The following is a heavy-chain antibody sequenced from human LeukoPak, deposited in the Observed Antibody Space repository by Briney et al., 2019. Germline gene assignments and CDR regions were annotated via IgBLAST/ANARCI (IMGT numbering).Heavy chain of an antibody. CDR2: INYSGST. CDR1: GGSFSGNF. Sequence: SETLSLTCAVYGGSFSGNFWSWIRQPPGKGLECIGEINYSGSTKYNPSLKSLVTISVDTAKNQFSLKLNSVTAADTAVYYCARGGRDSPLRYWGQGTMVTVSS. V-gene: IGHV4-34*01. CDR3: ARGGRDSPLRY. D-gene: IGHD5-24*01. J-gene: IGHJ4*02.